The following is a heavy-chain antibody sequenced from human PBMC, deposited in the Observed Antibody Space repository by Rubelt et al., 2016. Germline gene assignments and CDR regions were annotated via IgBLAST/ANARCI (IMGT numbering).Heavy chain of an antibody. J-gene: IGHJ4*02. Sequence: DINWVRQATGQGLEWMGWMNPNSGNTGYAQKFQGWVTMTRDTSISTAYMELSRLRSDDTALYYCAREVGATDLWGQGTLVTVSS. D-gene: IGHD1-26*01. V-gene: IGHV1-8*01. CDR3: AREVGATDL. CDR2: MNPNSGNT. CDR1: D.